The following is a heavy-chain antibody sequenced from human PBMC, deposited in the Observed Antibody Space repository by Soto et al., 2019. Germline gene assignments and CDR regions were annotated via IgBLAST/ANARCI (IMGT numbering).Heavy chain of an antibody. CDR1: GFTFANSW. V-gene: IGHV3-74*01. J-gene: IGHJ4*02. Sequence: GGSLRLSCADSGFTFANSWMHWIRQAPGKGPEWVSRVTGDGHTIQYADSVKGRFTVSRDNAKNTLYLQMNSLRAEDTAVYYCATAEVDYWGPGTLVTVSS. CDR2: VTGDGHTI. CDR3: ATAEVDY.